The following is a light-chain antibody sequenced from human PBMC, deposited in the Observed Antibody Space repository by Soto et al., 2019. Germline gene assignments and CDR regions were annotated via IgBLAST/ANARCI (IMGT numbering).Light chain of an antibody. J-gene: IGLJ2*01. V-gene: IGLV2-11*01. CDR2: DVN. CDR1: SSDVGDYNY. Sequence: QSVLTQPRSVSGSPGQSVTISCTGTSSDVGDYNYVYWYQQHPDKAPKLMIYDVNKRPSGVPDRFSGSKSGNTASLTISGLQPEDEADYYCCAYAGSDTYVLFGGGTKLTVL. CDR3: CAYAGSDTYVL.